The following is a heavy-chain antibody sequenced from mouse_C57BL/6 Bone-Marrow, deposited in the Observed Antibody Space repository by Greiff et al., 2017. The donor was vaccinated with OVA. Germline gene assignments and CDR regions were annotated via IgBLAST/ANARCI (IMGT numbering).Heavy chain of an antibody. CDR1: GFSLTSYG. D-gene: IGHD2-4*01. CDR3: ARHGIYYDYDEGFAY. J-gene: IGHJ3*01. CDR2: IWSDGST. V-gene: IGHV2-6-1*01. Sequence: VQLVESGPGLVAPSQSLSITCTVSGFSLTSYGVHWVRQPPGKGLEWLVVIWSDGSTTYNSALKSRLSISKDNSKSQVFLKMNSLQTDDTAMYYCARHGIYYDYDEGFAYWGQGTLVTVSA.